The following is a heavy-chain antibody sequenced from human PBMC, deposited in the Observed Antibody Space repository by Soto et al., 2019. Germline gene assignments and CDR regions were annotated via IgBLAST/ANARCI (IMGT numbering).Heavy chain of an antibody. J-gene: IGHJ4*02. CDR2: IYHNGIT. CDR1: GTSISSSYW. D-gene: IGHD2-21*01. V-gene: IGHV4-4*02. Sequence: QVQLKQSGPGLVRPSGTLSLTCRVSGTSISSSYWWAWVRQSPGKGLEWIGEIYHNGITKYNPSLKSRVSMSIDQSNNQFSLKLTSVTAAATAVYYCATVPPRIVVVLAEFPTWGQRTLVTVSS. CDR3: ATVPPRIVVVLAEFPT.